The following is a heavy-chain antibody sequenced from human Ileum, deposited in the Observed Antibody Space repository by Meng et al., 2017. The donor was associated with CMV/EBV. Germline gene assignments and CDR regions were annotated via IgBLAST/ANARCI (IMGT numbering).Heavy chain of an antibody. V-gene: IGHV4-39*07. CDR2: ISYSGNT. CDR1: GGSISSPPYF. Sequence: PQRQEPGPGLVKPSETPSPTCTGSGGSISSPPYFWGWIRQPPGKGLEWIATISYSGNTYYNPSLKSPVTISLDTSKNQFSLKLTSVTAADTAVYYCAREPPSGQQLDWGQGTLVTVSS. D-gene: IGHD6-13*01. CDR3: AREPPSGQQLD. J-gene: IGHJ4*02.